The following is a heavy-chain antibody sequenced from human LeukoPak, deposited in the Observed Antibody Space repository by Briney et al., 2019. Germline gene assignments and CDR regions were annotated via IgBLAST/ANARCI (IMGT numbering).Heavy chain of an antibody. CDR3: ATALDSSGLRRESLGY. CDR2: ISAYNGNT. D-gene: IGHD3-22*01. J-gene: IGHJ4*02. Sequence: ASVKVSCKASGYTFTSYGISWVRQAPGQGLEWMGWISAYNGNTNYAQKFQGRVTMTEDTSTDTAYMELSSLRSEDTAVYYCATALDSSGLRRESLGYWGQGTLVTVSS. V-gene: IGHV1-18*01. CDR1: GYTFTSYG.